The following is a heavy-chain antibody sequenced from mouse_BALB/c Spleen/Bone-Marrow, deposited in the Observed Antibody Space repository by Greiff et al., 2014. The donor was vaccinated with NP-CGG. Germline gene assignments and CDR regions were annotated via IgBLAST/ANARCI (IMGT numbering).Heavy chain of an antibody. J-gene: IGHJ2*01. V-gene: IGHV14-3*02. D-gene: IGHD2-14*01. CDR3: ARYRLGTYFDL. CDR2: IDPANGNA. Sequence: VQLKESGAELVKPGGSGKLSFTASGFNIKDTYMHWGEQRPEQGLGWIGRIDPANGNAKYDPKFQGKATITADTTSNTAYLQLSSLTSEDTAVYYCARYRLGTYFDLWGQGTTLTVSA. CDR1: GFNIKDTY.